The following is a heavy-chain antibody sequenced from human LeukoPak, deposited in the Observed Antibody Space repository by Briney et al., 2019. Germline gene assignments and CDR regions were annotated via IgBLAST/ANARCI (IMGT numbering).Heavy chain of an antibody. D-gene: IGHD3-22*01. CDR1: GFTFSSYW. CDR3: AKWETYYYDSSGYAFDY. CDR2: IKQDGSEK. J-gene: IGHJ4*02. V-gene: IGHV3-7*03. Sequence: PGGSLRLSCAASGFTFSSYWMSWVRQAPGKGLEWVANIKQDGSEKYYVDSVKGRFTISRDNAKNSLYLQMNSLRAEDTAVYYCAKWETYYYDSSGYAFDYWGQGTLVTVSS.